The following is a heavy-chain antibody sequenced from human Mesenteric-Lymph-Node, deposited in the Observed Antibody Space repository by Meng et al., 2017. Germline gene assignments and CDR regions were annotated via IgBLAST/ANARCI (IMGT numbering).Heavy chain of an antibody. CDR1: GFTFSSYD. D-gene: IGHD6-13*01. V-gene: IGHV3-13*01. Sequence: VQLVELGGGVVQPGRSLRLSCAASGFTFSSYDMHWVRQATGKCLEWVSAIGTAGYTYYPGSVKGRFTISRENAKNSLYLQMNSLRAGDTAVYYCARDGSWDFDYWGQGTLVTVSS. J-gene: IGHJ4*02. CDR2: IGTAGYT. CDR3: ARDGSWDFDY.